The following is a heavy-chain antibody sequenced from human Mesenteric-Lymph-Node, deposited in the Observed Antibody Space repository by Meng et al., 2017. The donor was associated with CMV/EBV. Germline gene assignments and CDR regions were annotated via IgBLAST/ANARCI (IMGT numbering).Heavy chain of an antibody. CDR2: ICGSGGDT. D-gene: IGHD2-2*01. Sequence: LSLTCAASGFTFSNYAMSWVRQAPGKGLEWVSVICGSGGDTYYADSVKGRFTISRDNSKNTLYLEMNSLRAEDTAVYYCAKSEGTSCYSPTDYWGQGTLVTVSS. CDR3: AKSEGTSCYSPTDY. V-gene: IGHV3-23*01. J-gene: IGHJ4*02. CDR1: GFTFSNYA.